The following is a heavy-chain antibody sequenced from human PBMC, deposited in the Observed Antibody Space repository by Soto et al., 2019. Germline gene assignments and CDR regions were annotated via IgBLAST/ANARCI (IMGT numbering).Heavy chain of an antibody. D-gene: IGHD3-10*01. CDR3: AKSLVLRELLWGDGMDV. Sequence: ASVKVSCKASGYTFTNYGLSWVRQAPGQGLEWMGWTTVYSGTTDHVQKFRGRVSMTTDTSTNTAYMELASLRSDDTAVYYCAKSLVLRELLWGDGMDVWGQGTTVTVSS. CDR2: TTVYSGTT. CDR1: GYTFTNYG. V-gene: IGHV1-18*04. J-gene: IGHJ6*02.